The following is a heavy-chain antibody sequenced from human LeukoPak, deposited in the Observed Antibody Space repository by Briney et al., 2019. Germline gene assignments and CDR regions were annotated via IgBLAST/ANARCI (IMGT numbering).Heavy chain of an antibody. Sequence: ASVKVSCKASGGTFSSYAISWVRQAPGQGLEWMGWISAYNGNTNYAQKLQGRVTMTTDTSTSTAYMELRSLRSDDTAVYYCARVGWDSSSSDYWGQGTLVSVSS. V-gene: IGHV1-18*01. D-gene: IGHD6-6*01. CDR1: GGTFSSYA. J-gene: IGHJ4*02. CDR3: ARVGWDSSSSDY. CDR2: ISAYNGNT.